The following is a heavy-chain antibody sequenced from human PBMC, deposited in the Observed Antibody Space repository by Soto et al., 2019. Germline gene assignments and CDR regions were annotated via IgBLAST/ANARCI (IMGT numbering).Heavy chain of an antibody. Sequence: GASVKVSCKVSGYTLTELSMHWVRQAPGKGLEWMGGFDPEDGETIYAHKFQGRVTMTEDTSTDTAYMELSSLRSEDTAVYYCATSQNDFWSGYYTRGEVNWFDPWGQGTLVTVSS. D-gene: IGHD3-3*01. CDR3: ATSQNDFWSGYYTRGEVNWFDP. V-gene: IGHV1-24*01. J-gene: IGHJ5*02. CDR2: FDPEDGET. CDR1: GYTLTELS.